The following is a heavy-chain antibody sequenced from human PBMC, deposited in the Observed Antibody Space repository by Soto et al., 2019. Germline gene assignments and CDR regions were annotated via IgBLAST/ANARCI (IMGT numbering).Heavy chain of an antibody. Sequence: QVQLVQSGAEVKKPGASMKVSCKASGFTFTSYGISWVRQAPGQGLEWMGWVSAYNGNTHYAQKLQGRVTMTPATSTTTAHMELRPLRSDDTTLSYCARGGSSWQPHEDYWGQGTLVTVSS. D-gene: IGHD6-13*01. CDR1: GFTFTSYG. V-gene: IGHV1-18*01. J-gene: IGHJ4*02. CDR3: ARGGSSWQPHEDY. CDR2: VSAYNGNT.